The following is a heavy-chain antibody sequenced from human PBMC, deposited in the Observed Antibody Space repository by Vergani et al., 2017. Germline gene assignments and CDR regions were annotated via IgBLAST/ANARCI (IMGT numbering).Heavy chain of an antibody. Sequence: QVQLVESGGGVVQPGRSLTLSCAASGFTFSSYAMHWVRQAPGKGLEWVAVISYDGSNKYYADSVKGRFTISRDNSKNTLYLQMNSLRAEDTAVYYCATTRDXSGGSCYSYYYMDVWGKGTTVTVSS. V-gene: IGHV3-30-3*01. J-gene: IGHJ6*03. CDR2: ISYDGSNK. CDR1: GFTFSSYA. D-gene: IGHD2-15*01. CDR3: ATTRDXSGGSCYSYYYMDV.